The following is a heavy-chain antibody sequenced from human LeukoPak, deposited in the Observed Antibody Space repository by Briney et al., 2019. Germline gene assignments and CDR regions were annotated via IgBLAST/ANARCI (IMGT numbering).Heavy chain of an antibody. CDR1: GFTSSSYA. D-gene: IGHD7-27*01. J-gene: IGHJ4*02. Sequence: PGGSLRLSCAASGFTSSSYAMSWVRQAPGKGLEWVSVISGSGVSTYYADSVKGRFTISRDNSKNTLYLQMNSLRAEDTAVYYCAKDRLGIDYWGQGTLVTVSS. V-gene: IGHV3-23*01. CDR2: ISGSGVST. CDR3: AKDRLGIDY.